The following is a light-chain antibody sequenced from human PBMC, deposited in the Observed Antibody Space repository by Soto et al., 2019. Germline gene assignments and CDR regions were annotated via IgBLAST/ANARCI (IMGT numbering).Light chain of an antibody. CDR3: CTDIYAFSH. CDR2: DVS. V-gene: IGLV2-11*01. J-gene: IGLJ1*01. CDR1: SSDFGGYNY. Sequence: PPRSPSRSPGQSVTISCTGTSSDFGGYNYVWWYQRPPVKAPKLMIYDVSERPSGVPDRFSGSKSGNTASLTISGLPAEFVVDNTSCTDIYAFSHFGSGTK.